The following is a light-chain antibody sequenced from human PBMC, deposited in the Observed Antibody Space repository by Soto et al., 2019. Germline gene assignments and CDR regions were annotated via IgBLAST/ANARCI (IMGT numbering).Light chain of an antibody. J-gene: IGLJ3*02. CDR3: ETWGSDTRV. CDR2: LEGSGSY. V-gene: IGLV4-60*02. Sequence: QSVLTQSSSASASLGSSVKLTCTLSSGHSSYIIAWHQQQPGKAPRYLMKLEGSGSYNKGSGVPDRFSGSGSGADRYLTISNLQFEDEADYYCETWGSDTRVFGGGTKLTVL. CDR1: SGHSSYI.